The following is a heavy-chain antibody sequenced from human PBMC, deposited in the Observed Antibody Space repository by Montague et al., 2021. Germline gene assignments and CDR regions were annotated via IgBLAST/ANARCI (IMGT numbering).Heavy chain of an antibody. CDR1: GFTFSSYD. D-gene: IGHD3-22*01. J-gene: IGHJ6*02. V-gene: IGHV3-13*04. CDR2: IGTAGDT. CDR3: ARGAHSSGYYGYYYYYGMDV. Sequence: SLRPSCAASGFTFSSYDMHWVRQATGNGLEWVSAIGTAGDTYYPGSVKGRFTISRENAKNSLYLQMNSLRAGDTAVYYCARGAHSSGYYGYYYYYGMDVWGQGTTVTVSS.